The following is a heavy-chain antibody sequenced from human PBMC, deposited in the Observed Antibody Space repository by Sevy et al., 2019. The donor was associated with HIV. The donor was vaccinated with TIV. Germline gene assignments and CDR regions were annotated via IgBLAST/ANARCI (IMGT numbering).Heavy chain of an antibody. Sequence: ASVKVSCKASGGTFSSYAISWVRQAPGQGLEWMGGIIPIFGTANYAQKFQGRVTITADKSTSTAYMELNSLRAEDTAVYYCAREGYCSSTSCYGFVYWGQGTLVTVSS. J-gene: IGHJ4*02. CDR2: IIPIFGTA. D-gene: IGHD2-2*01. CDR3: AREGYCSSTSCYGFVY. V-gene: IGHV1-69*06. CDR1: GGTFSSYA.